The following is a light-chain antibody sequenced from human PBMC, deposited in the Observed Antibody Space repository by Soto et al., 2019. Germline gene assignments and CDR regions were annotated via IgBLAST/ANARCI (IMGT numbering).Light chain of an antibody. V-gene: IGLV1-44*01. CDR2: SND. CDR3: ASWDDSLHGV. CDR1: SSNFGKSI. Sequence: QSVLTQPPSASGTPGQRVTISCSGSSSNFGKSIVSWYQHLPGRAPKLLIYSNDQRPSGVPDRFSGSKSGTSASLAISGLQSEDEADYYCASWDDSLHGVFGGGTKLTVL. J-gene: IGLJ3*02.